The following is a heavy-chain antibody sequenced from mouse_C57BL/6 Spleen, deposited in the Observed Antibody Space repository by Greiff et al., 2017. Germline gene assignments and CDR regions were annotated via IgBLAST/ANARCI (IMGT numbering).Heavy chain of an antibody. CDR3: ARSITTVVARDYFDY. V-gene: IGHV1-42*01. CDR1: GYSFTGYY. J-gene: IGHJ2*01. D-gene: IGHD1-1*01. Sequence: VKLQQSGPELVKPGASVKISCKASGYSFTGYYLTWVKPSPEKSLEWIGEINPSTGGTTSNQKFKAQATLTVDKSSSTAYMQLKSLTSEDSAVYYCARSITTVVARDYFDYWGQGTTRTVSS. CDR2: INPSTGGT.